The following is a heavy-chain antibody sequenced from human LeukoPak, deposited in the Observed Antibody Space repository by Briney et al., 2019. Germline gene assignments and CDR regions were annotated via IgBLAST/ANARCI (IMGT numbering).Heavy chain of an antibody. CDR1: GGSISSYY. V-gene: IGHV4-4*07. CDR3: ARVSGTPGTTNWFDP. Sequence: SETLSLTCTVSGGSISSYYWSWIRQPPGKGLVWIGLIYTSGTNNDNPSLKSRVTMSVETSKKAFSLKLSSVTAADTAVYYCARVSGTPGTTNWFDPWGQGTLVTVSS. J-gene: IGHJ5*02. CDR2: IYTSGTN. D-gene: IGHD1-1*01.